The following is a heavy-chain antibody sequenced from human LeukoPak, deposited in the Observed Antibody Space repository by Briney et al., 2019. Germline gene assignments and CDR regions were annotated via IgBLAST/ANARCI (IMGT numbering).Heavy chain of an antibody. D-gene: IGHD6-19*01. V-gene: IGHV3-11*06. J-gene: IGHJ4*02. CDR2: ISSSSSYI. CDR1: GFTFSDYY. CDR3: ARDGQSSGWNY. Sequence: PGGSLRLSCAASGFTFSDYYMSWIRQAPGKGLEWVSSISSSSSYIYYADSVKGRFTISRDNAKNSLYLQMSSLRAEDTAVYYCARDGQSSGWNYWGQGTLVTVSS.